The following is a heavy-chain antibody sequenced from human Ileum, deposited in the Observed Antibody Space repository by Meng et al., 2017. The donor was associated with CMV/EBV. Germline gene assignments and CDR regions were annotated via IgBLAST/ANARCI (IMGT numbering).Heavy chain of an antibody. CDR2: INPDGSEK. CDR1: GFTFSDYY. Sequence: GESLKISCAASGFTFSDYYMSWIRQAPGKGLEWVASINPDGSEKYSVVSLRSRFTISRDSAKNSLYLQMNNLRAEDTAVYYCVRIAVDGSGSFYRHFDKWGQGTPVTVSS. V-gene: IGHV3-7*01. CDR3: VRIAVDGSGSFYRHFDK. D-gene: IGHD3-10*01. J-gene: IGHJ4*02.